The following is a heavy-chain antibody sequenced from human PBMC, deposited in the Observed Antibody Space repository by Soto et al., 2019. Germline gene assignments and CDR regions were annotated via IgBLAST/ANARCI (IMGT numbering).Heavy chain of an antibody. CDR3: AKDKXIAVAGRGNYYYYNMDV. CDR2: VSYDGSNE. CDR1: GFAFSSYG. D-gene: IGHD6-19*01. V-gene: IGHV3-30*18. Sequence: GGSLRLSCAGSGFAFSSYGMYWVRQAPGKGLEWVAVVSYDGSNEFYADSVKGRFTISRDNSKNTLYLQMHSLRAEDTAAYYCAKDKXIAVAGRGNYYYYNMDVWGQGTTVTVSS. J-gene: IGHJ6*01.